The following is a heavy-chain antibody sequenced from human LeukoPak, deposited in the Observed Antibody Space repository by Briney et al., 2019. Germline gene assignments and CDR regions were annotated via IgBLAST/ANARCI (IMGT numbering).Heavy chain of an antibody. V-gene: IGHV4-39*01. CDR1: GGSITSSNYY. J-gene: IGHJ4*02. CDR2: FYYSGST. Sequence: SETLSLTCTVSGGSITSSNYYWGWIRQPPGKGLEWIGSFYYSGSTNYNPSLKSRVTISVDTSKNQFSLKLSSVTAADTAVYYCVYYYGSVSVEYWGQGTLVTVSS. CDR3: VYYYGSVSVEY. D-gene: IGHD3-10*01.